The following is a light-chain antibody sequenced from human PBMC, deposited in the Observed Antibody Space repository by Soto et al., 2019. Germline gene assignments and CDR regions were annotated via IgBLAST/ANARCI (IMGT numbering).Light chain of an antibody. Sequence: QLVLTQPPSASASLGASVTLTCTLSSGYSNYKVDWYQQRPGKGPRFVMRVGTGGIVGSKGDGIPDRFSVLGSGLNRYLTIKNFQEEDESDYHCGADHGSGSNFVSYVFGTGTKLTVL. J-gene: IGLJ1*01. CDR1: SGYSNYK. CDR3: GADHGSGSNFVSYV. V-gene: IGLV9-49*01. CDR2: VGTGGIVG.